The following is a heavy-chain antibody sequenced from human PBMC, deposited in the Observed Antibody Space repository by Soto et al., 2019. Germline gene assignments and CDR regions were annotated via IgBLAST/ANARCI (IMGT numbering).Heavy chain of an antibody. CDR3: ARILYYDLLNGQDY. D-gene: IGHD3-9*01. CDR2: INSDGSIT. J-gene: IGHJ4*02. CDR1: GFTFSNHW. Sequence: EVQLVESGGGLVQPGESLRLSCAASGFTFSNHWMHWVRQAPGKGLVWVSHINSDGSITNYADSVRGRFTISRDNAKNTLYLQMNSPRSEDTAVYYCARILYYDLLNGQDYWGQGTMVTVSS. V-gene: IGHV3-74*01.